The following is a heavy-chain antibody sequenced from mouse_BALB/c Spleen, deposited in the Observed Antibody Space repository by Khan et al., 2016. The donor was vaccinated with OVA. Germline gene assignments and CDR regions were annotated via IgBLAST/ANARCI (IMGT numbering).Heavy chain of an antibody. CDR1: GFNIKDYY. CDR2: IDPENGNT. CDR3: PRSILVYLDY. J-gene: IGHJ2*01. D-gene: IGHD2-3*01. V-gene: IGHV14-1*02. Sequence: VQLKQSGTELVRPGASVRLSCTASGFNIKDYYIHWVKQRPDQGLEWIGGIDPENGNTVYDPKFQGKASITADTSSDTAYLQLSSLTSEDTAVYYCPRSILVYLDYWGLGTTLTVSS.